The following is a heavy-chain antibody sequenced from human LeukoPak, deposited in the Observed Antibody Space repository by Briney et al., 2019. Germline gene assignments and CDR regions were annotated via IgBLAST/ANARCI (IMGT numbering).Heavy chain of an antibody. J-gene: IGHJ3*01. D-gene: IGHD5-24*01. CDR3: TRGPDNLLHGRAFDF. V-gene: IGHV6-1*01. Sequence: SQTLSLTCAISGDITSGTTVAWNWVRLSPSRGLEWLGRTLYRSKWLFDYAPSVKGRLIINPDTSKNQFSLQLESVTPEDTALYYCTRGPDNLLHGRAFDFWGQGTMVTVSS. CDR2: TLYRSKWLF. CDR1: GDITSGTTVA.